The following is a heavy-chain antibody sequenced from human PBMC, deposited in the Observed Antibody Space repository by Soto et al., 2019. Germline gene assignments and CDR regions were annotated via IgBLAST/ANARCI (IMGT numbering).Heavy chain of an antibody. CDR3: ATVSYSSGYYYYYGMDV. Sequence: ASVKVSCKASGYTFTSYGISWVRQAPGQGLEWMGWISAYNGNTNYAQKLQGRVTMTTDTSTSTAYMELRSLRSDDTAVYYCATVSYSSGYYYYYGMDVWGQGTTVTVSS. D-gene: IGHD6-19*01. J-gene: IGHJ6*02. V-gene: IGHV1-18*01. CDR1: GYTFTSYG. CDR2: ISAYNGNT.